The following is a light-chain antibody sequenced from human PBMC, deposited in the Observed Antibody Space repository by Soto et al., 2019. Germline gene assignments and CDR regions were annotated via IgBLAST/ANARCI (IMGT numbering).Light chain of an antibody. Sequence: QSALTQPASVSGSPGQSITISCTGTSSDVGGYNYVSWYQQHPGKAPKLMIYDVSNRPSGVSNRFSGSKSGNTASLSISGVHAEDEADYYCSSYTSSSTRVFGTGTKVTVL. CDR1: SSDVGGYNY. J-gene: IGLJ1*01. CDR2: DVS. V-gene: IGLV2-14*01. CDR3: SSYTSSSTRV.